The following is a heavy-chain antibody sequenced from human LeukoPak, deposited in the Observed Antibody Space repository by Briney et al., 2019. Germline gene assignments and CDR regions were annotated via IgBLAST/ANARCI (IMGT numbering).Heavy chain of an antibody. V-gene: IGHV3-23*01. J-gene: IGHJ4*02. CDR3: AKLLQLWLSEGVDY. CDR1: GFTFSSYA. CDR2: ISGSGGST. D-gene: IGHD5-18*01. Sequence: GGSLRLSCAASGFTFSSYAMSWVRQAPGKGLEWVSAISGSGGSTYYADSVKGRFTISRDNSKNTLYLQMNSLRAEDTAVYYCAKLLQLWLSEGVDYWGQGTLVAVSS.